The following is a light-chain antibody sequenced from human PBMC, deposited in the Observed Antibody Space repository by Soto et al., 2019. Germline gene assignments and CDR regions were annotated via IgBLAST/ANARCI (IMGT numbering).Light chain of an antibody. J-gene: IGKJ1*01. Sequence: EIVMTQSPATLSVSPGERATLSCRASQSISSSLAWYQHKAGQAPRLLIHGASTRATGIPDRFSGSGSGTDFTLTISSLQPDDFATYYCQQYSSYSTFGQGTKVDIK. V-gene: IGKV3-15*01. CDR3: QQYSSYST. CDR2: GAS. CDR1: QSISSS.